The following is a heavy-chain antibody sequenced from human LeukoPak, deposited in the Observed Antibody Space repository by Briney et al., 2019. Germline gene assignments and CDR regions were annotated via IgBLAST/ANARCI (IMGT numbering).Heavy chain of an antibody. V-gene: IGHV4-61*05. CDR1: GGSISSSSYY. D-gene: IGHD3-22*01. Sequence: SETLSLTCTVSGGSISSSSYYWGWIRQPPGKGLEWIGYIYYSGSTNYNPSLKSRVTISVDTSKNQFSLKLSSVTAADTAVYYCARYSTYYYDSSGFDPWGQGTLVTVSS. J-gene: IGHJ5*02. CDR3: ARYSTYYYDSSGFDP. CDR2: IYYSGST.